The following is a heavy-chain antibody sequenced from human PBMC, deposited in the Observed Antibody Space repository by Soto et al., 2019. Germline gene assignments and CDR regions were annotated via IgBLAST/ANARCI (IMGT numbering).Heavy chain of an antibody. J-gene: IGHJ4*02. D-gene: IGHD3-3*01. CDR3: AKVESGGDNY. Sequence: GGSLRLSCAASGFTFSSYAMSWVRQAPGKGLEWVSSISISGGSTYYADSVKGRFTISRDNSKNTLFLQMNSLRAEDTAVYYCAKVESGGDNYWGQGTLVTVSS. V-gene: IGHV3-23*01. CDR1: GFTFSSYA. CDR2: ISISGGST.